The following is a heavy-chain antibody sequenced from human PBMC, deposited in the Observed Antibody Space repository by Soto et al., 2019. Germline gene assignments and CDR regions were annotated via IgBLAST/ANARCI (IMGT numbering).Heavy chain of an antibody. D-gene: IGHD6-13*01. CDR1: GYTFTGYY. CDR3: ARALDVSSSLAWGFDP. Sequence: ASVKVSCKASGYTFTGYYMHWVRQAPGQGLEWMGWINPNSGGTNYAQKFQGWVTMTRETSISTAYMELSRLRSDDTAVYYCARALDVSSSLAWGFDPWGQGTLVTVSS. V-gene: IGHV1-2*04. J-gene: IGHJ5*02. CDR2: INPNSGGT.